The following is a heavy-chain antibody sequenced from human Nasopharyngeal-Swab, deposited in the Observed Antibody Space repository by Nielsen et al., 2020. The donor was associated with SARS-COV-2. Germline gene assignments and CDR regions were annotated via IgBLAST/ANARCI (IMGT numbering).Heavy chain of an antibody. J-gene: IGHJ4*02. D-gene: IGHD6-19*01. CDR2: IDNDGRRT. Sequence: GGSLKISCAASGFSFSTYWMDWVRQAPGKGPEWVSRIDNDGRRTFYADPVKGRFTISRDNTKNTLYLQMNSLSAEDTALYYCVKYGSGWGQGTLVTVSS. CDR1: GFSFSTYW. CDR3: VKYGSG. V-gene: IGHV3-74*01.